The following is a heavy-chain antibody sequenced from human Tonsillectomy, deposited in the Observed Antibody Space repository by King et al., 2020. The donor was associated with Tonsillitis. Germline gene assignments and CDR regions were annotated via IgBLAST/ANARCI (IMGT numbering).Heavy chain of an antibody. D-gene: IGHD5-18*01. Sequence: EVQLVESGGGLVQPGGSLRLSCSASGFTFSSYAMHWVRQAPGKGLEYVSAISSNGGSTYYADSVKGRFTISRDNSKNTLYLQMSSLRAEDTAVYYCVKDQRIQLWPGLLDAFDIWGQGTMVTVSS. CDR2: ISSNGGST. J-gene: IGHJ3*02. CDR1: GFTFSSYA. CDR3: VKDQRIQLWPGLLDAFDI. V-gene: IGHV3-64D*06.